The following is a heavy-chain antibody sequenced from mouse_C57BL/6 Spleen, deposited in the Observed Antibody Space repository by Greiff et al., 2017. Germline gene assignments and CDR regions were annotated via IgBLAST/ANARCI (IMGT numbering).Heavy chain of an antibody. J-gene: IGHJ4*01. V-gene: IGHV1-82*01. Sequence: QVQLKESGPELVKPGASVKISCKASGYAFSSSWMNWVKQRPGKGLEWIGRIYPGDGDTNYNGKFKGKATLTADKSSSTAYMQLSSLTSEDSAVYFCATYSNSYYYAMDYWGQGTSVTVSS. D-gene: IGHD2-5*01. CDR3: ATYSNSYYYAMDY. CDR1: GYAFSSSW. CDR2: IYPGDGDT.